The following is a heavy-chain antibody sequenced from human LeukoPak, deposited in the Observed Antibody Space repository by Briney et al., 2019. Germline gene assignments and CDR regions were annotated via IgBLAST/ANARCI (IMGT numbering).Heavy chain of an antibody. Sequence: ASETLSLTCTVSGGSICSYYWSWIREPPGKGLEWIGYIYYSGSTNYNPSLKSRVTISVDTSKKQFSLKLSSVTAADTAEYYFARVAPYYDFWSGYYTGVVNNWFDPWGQGTLVTVSS. CDR1: GGSICSYY. CDR2: IYYSGST. J-gene: IGHJ5*02. V-gene: IGHV4-59*01. D-gene: IGHD3-3*01. CDR3: ARVAPYYDFWSGYYTGVVNNWFDP.